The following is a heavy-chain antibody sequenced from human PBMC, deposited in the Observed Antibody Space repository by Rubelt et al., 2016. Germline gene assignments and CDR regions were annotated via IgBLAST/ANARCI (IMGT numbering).Heavy chain of an antibody. V-gene: IGHV4-34*13. D-gene: IGHD2-2*01. Sequence: GSTYYNPSLKSRVTISVDTSKNQFSLKLSSVTAADTAVYYCARGLGTSSTSCYCAFDIWGQGTMVTVSS. CDR2: GST. J-gene: IGHJ3*02. CDR3: ARGLGTSSTSCYCAFDI.